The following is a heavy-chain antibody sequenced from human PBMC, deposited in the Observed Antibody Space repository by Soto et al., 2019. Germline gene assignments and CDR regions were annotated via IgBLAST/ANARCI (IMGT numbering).Heavy chain of an antibody. V-gene: IGHV3-48*01. CDR1: GFTFSTYS. Sequence: GGSLRLSCASSGFTFSTYSMNWVRQAPGKGLEWVSYISSSSSTIFYTDSVKGRFTVSRDNAKNSLYLQMNSLRAEDTAVYYCARDLGGWPDYWGQGTLVTVSS. CDR3: ARDLGGWPDY. J-gene: IGHJ4*02. CDR2: ISSSSSTI. D-gene: IGHD2-15*01.